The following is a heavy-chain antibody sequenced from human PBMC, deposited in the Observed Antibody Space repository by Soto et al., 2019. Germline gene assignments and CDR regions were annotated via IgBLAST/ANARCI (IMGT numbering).Heavy chain of an antibody. CDR1: GFTFSNAW. CDR3: TTDGSLSSIFPEIDPYYFDY. Sequence: GGSLRLSCAASGFTFSNAWMNWVRQAPGKGLEWVGRIKSKTDGGTTDYAAPVKGRFTISRDDSKNTLYLQMNSLKTEDTAVYYCTTDGSLSSIFPEIDPYYFDYWGQGTLVTVSS. J-gene: IGHJ4*02. D-gene: IGHD3-3*02. CDR2: IKSKTDGGTT. V-gene: IGHV3-15*07.